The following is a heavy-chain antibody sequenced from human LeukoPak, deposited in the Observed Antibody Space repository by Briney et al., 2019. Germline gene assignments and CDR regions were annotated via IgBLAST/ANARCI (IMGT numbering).Heavy chain of an antibody. V-gene: IGHV4-4*07. Sequence: SETLSLTCTVSGGSSSSYYWSWIRQPTGKGLEWIGRIYTSGSTNYNPSLKSRVTMSVDTSKNQFSLKLSSVTAADTAVYYCARGSVLSYGFHYFDYWGQGTLVTVSS. J-gene: IGHJ4*02. CDR1: GGSSSSYY. CDR2: IYTSGST. D-gene: IGHD5-18*01. CDR3: ARGSVLSYGFHYFDY.